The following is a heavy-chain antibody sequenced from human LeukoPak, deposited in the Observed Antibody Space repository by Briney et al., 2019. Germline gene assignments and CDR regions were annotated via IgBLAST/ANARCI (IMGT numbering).Heavy chain of an antibody. D-gene: IGHD6-13*01. CDR2: INHSGST. Sequence: SETLSLTCAVYGGSFSGYYWSWIRQPPGKGLEWIGEINHSGSTNYNPSLKSRVTISVDTSKNQFSLKLSSVTAADTAVYYCARRMAAAGRVFDYWGQGTLVTVSS. CDR3: ARRMAAAGRVFDY. J-gene: IGHJ4*02. CDR1: GGSFSGYY. V-gene: IGHV4-34*01.